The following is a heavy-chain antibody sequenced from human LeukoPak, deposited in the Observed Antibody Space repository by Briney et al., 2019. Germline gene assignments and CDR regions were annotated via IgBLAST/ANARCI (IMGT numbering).Heavy chain of an antibody. D-gene: IGHD5-12*01. J-gene: IGHJ3*02. CDR1: NASFSSRGLS. CDR2: MHHSGNT. V-gene: IGHV4-30-2*01. CDR3: APSPPLNPVMATNTFDI. Sequence: SETLSLTCIVSNASFSSRGLSGSWIRQPPGEGLEWIGYMHHSGNTYSNPSLRSRLTISVDRSKNQVSLKLNSVPAADRRVSYSAPSPPLNPVMATNTFDIWGQGTMVAVSS.